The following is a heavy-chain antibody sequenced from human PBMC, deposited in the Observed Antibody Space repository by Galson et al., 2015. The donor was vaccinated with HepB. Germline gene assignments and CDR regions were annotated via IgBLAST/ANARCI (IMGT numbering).Heavy chain of an antibody. Sequence: SLRLSCAASGFTFSSYGMHWVRQAPGKGLEWVAVISYDGSNKYYADSVKGRFTISRDNSKNTLYLQMSSLRAEDTAVYYCAKDLYVRFGELSNWGQGTLVTVSS. CDR1: GFTFSSYG. J-gene: IGHJ4*02. CDR3: AKDLYVRFGELSN. D-gene: IGHD3-10*01. CDR2: ISYDGSNK. V-gene: IGHV3-30*18.